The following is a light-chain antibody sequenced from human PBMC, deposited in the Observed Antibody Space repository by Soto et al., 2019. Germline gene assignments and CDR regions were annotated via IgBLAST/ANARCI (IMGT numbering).Light chain of an antibody. Sequence: DIVMTQCQANLTESKGERVTLSCRASQSVSSNLAWYQQKPGQAPRLLIYGASTRATGIPARFSGSASGTDFTLTISSLEPEDFAMYYCQQNGNSGVTFGPGTKVDIK. CDR2: GAS. CDR1: QSVSSN. V-gene: IGKV3-15*01. J-gene: IGKJ3*01. CDR3: QQNGNSGVT.